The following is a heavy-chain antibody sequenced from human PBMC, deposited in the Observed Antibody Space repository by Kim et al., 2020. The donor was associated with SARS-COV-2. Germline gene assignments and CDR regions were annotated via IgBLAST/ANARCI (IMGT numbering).Heavy chain of an antibody. V-gene: IGHV1-69*01. J-gene: IGHJ4*02. CDR3: ASGYGGKLRAFDY. Sequence: AQKFQGRVTITADESTSTAYMELSSLRSEDTAVYYCASGYGGKLRAFDYWGQGTLVTVSS. D-gene: IGHD4-17*01.